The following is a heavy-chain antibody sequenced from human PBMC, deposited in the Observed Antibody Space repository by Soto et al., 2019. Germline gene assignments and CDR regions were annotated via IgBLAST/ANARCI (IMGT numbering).Heavy chain of an antibody. CDR3: ARETGYCTNGVCHDYHGMDV. Sequence: SVKVSCKASGGTFSSYAISWVRQAPGQGLEWMGGIIPIFGTANYAQKFQGRVTITADESTSTAYMELSSLRYEDTAVYYCARETGYCTNGVCHDYHGMDVWGQGTTVTVSS. J-gene: IGHJ6*02. CDR2: IIPIFGTA. V-gene: IGHV1-69*13. CDR1: GGTFSSYA. D-gene: IGHD2-8*01.